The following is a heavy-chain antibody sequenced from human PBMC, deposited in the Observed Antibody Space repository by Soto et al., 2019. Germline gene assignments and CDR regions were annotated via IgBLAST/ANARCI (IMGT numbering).Heavy chain of an antibody. V-gene: IGHV1-69*02. J-gene: IGHJ4*02. D-gene: IGHD3-3*01. CDR3: ARAPYYDFWSGYYRAPFDY. CDR2: IIPILGIA. CDR1: GGTFSSYT. Sequence: QVQLVQSGAEVKKPGSSVKVSCKASGGTFSSYTISWVRQAPGQGPEWMGRIIPILGIANYAQKFQGRVTITADKSTSTAYMELSSLRSEDTAVYYCARAPYYDFWSGYYRAPFDYWGQGTLVTVSS.